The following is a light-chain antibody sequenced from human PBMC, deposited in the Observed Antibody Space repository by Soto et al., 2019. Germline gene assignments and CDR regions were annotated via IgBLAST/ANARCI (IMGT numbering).Light chain of an antibody. CDR1: QSVSSN. Sequence: IVMTQSPATMSVSPGERATLSCRASQSVSSNLAWYQQKPGQAPRLLIYGASTRATGIPARFSGSGSGTEFTLTISSLEPEDFAVYYCQQRRNWPITFGQGTRLEIK. V-gene: IGKV3-15*01. CDR3: QQRRNWPIT. J-gene: IGKJ5*01. CDR2: GAS.